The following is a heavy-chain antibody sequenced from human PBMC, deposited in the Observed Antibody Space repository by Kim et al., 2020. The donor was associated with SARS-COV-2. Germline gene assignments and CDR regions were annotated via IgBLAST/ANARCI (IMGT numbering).Heavy chain of an antibody. CDR2: VNSGGNA. D-gene: IGHD6-19*01. V-gene: IGHV3-23*01. J-gene: IGHJ4*02. CDR3: SEGHPSSGWPAFYS. Sequence: GGSLRLSCAASGFTFSSRAMRWVRQAPGKGPEWVASVNSGGNAYYEDSVKGRFIVSSSVTRETLYLQLNNLIADDTALDYCSEGHPSSGWPAFYSWGEGT. CDR1: GFTFSSRA.